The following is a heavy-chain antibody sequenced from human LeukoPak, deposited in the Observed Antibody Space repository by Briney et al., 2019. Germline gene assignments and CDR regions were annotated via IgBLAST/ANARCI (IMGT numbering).Heavy chain of an antibody. CDR2: ISSSSSTI. Sequence: GGSLRLSCVVSGFTISSYSMNWVRQAPGKGLEWVSYISSSSSTIYYADSVKGRFTISRDNAKNSLYLQMNSLRAEDTAVYYCAREGGFRGLRFLEWLSYFDYWGQGTLVTVSS. V-gene: IGHV3-48*01. CDR3: AREGGFRGLRFLEWLSYFDY. D-gene: IGHD3-3*01. CDR1: GFTISSYS. J-gene: IGHJ4*02.